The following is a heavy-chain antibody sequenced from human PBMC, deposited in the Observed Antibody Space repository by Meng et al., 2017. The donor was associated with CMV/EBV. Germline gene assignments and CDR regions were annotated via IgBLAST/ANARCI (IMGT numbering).Heavy chain of an antibody. CDR2: IRSKAYGGTT. V-gene: IGHV3-49*04. Sequence: GGSLRLSCTASGFTFGDYAMSWVRQAPGKGLEWVGFIRSKAYGGTTEYAASVKGRFTISRDDSKSIAYLQMNSLKTEDTAVYYCTTDSIVGATVFDYWGQGTLVTVSS. CDR1: GFTFGDYA. J-gene: IGHJ4*02. CDR3: TTDSIVGATVFDY. D-gene: IGHD1-26*01.